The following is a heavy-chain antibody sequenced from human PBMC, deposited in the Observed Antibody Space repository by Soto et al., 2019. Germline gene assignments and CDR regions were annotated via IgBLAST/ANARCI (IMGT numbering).Heavy chain of an antibody. J-gene: IGHJ4*02. CDR2: ISGSGGST. CDR3: AKDISVLRFLEWPQKFDY. CDR1: GFTFSSYA. V-gene: IGHV3-23*01. Sequence: PGGSLRLSCAASGFTFSSYAMSWVRQAPGKGLEWVSAISGSGGSTYYADSVKGRFTISGDNSKNTLYLQMNSLRAEDTAVYYCAKDISVLRFLEWPQKFDYWGQGTLVTVSS. D-gene: IGHD3-3*01.